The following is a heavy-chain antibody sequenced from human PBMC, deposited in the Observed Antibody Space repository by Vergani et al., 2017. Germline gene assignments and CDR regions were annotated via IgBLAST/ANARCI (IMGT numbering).Heavy chain of an antibody. Sequence: QVQLQESGPGLVKPSETLSLTCTVSGDSVISTDYHWGWIRQPPGKGLEWIGSMDYSGSTSYNQSLESRISISFETPKNQFSLSLTSVTAADTAVYYCASKRGACRAAYCHSYDFWGPGTLVGVSS. CDR2: MDYSGST. CDR3: ASKRGACRAAYCHSYDF. CDR1: GDSVISTDYH. J-gene: IGHJ4*02. V-gene: IGHV4-39*01. D-gene: IGHD2-15*01.